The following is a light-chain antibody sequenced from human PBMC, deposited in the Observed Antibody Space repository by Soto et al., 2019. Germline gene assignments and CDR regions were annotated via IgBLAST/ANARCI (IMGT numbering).Light chain of an antibody. Sequence: EIVLTQSPGTLSLSPGERATLSCRVSQSVSSSYLAWYQQKPGQAPRLLIYGASSRATGIPDRFSGSGSGTDFNLTISRLEPEDFAVYYCQQFGNSPYTFGQGTRLEIK. CDR2: GAS. CDR1: QSVSSSY. V-gene: IGKV3-20*01. J-gene: IGKJ2*01. CDR3: QQFGNSPYT.